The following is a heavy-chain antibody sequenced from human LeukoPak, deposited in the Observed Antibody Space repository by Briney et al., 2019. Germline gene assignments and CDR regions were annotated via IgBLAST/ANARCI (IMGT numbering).Heavy chain of an antibody. CDR3: ATRDY. CDR2: INPSGST. Sequence: PSETLSLTCTVYGGSFSTYYWSWIRQPPGKGLQWIGEINPSGSTNYNPSLKNRVTISVDTSKNYFSLNLSSVTAADTALYYCATRDYWGQGTLVTVSS. J-gene: IGHJ4*02. CDR1: GGSFSTYY. V-gene: IGHV4-34*01.